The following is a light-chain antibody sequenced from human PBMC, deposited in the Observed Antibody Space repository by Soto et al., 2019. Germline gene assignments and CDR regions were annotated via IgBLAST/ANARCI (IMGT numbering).Light chain of an antibody. CDR1: QSVLYNSNNKNY. Sequence: DIVMTQSPDSLAVSLGDRATINCKSSQSVLYNSNNKNYLAWYQQKPRQPPKLLIYWASTRESGVPERFSGSGSGTDFTLTISSLQAEDVAVYYCHQYYSTPPTFGQGTKVEIK. CDR3: HQYYSTPPT. CDR2: WAS. J-gene: IGKJ1*01. V-gene: IGKV4-1*01.